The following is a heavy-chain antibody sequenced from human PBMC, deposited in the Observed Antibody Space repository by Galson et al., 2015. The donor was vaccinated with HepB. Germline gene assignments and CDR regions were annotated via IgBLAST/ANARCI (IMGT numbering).Heavy chain of an antibody. J-gene: IGHJ5*02. V-gene: IGHV1-3*01. D-gene: IGHD6-6*01. Sequence: SVKVSCKASGYTFTSYAMHWVRQAPGQRLEWMGWINAGNGNTKYSQKFQGRVTITRDTSASTAYTELSSLRSEDTAVYYCARGSSSPGKNWFDPWGQGTLVTVSS. CDR2: INAGNGNT. CDR3: ARGSSSPGKNWFDP. CDR1: GYTFTSYA.